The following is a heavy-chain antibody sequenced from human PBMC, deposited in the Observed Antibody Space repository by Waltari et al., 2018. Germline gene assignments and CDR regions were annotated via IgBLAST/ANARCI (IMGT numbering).Heavy chain of an antibody. V-gene: IGHV1-18*01. CDR3: GRVAVAGPPNFDY. CDR2: ISPYNSNT. D-gene: IGHD6-19*01. Sequence: PGQGSVVVGWISPYNSNTNEAPKLQGRVTMTIDTSTSTGYMELSILRSDDTAVFYCGRVAVAGPPNFDYWGQGTLVTVSS. J-gene: IGHJ4*02.